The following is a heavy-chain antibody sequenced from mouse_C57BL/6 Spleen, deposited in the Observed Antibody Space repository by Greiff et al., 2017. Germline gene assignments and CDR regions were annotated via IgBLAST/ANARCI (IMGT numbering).Heavy chain of an antibody. D-gene: IGHD1-1*01. J-gene: IGHJ4*01. CDR2: IDPEDGDT. V-gene: IGHV14-1*01. CDR3: TTYYSSSPLYAMDY. Sequence: EVQLRQSGAELVRPGASVKLSCTASGFNIKDYYMHWVKQRPEQGLEWIGRIDPEDGDTEYAPKFQGKATMTADTSSNTAYLQLSSLTSEDTAVYYCTTYYSSSPLYAMDYWGQGTSVTVSS. CDR1: GFNIKDYY.